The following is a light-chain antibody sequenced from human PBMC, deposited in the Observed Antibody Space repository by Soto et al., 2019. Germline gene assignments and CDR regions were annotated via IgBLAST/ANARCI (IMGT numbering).Light chain of an antibody. CDR1: SSDVAAHNY. CDR2: DVN. CDR3: SSYTTSNTPLYV. Sequence: QSALTQPASVSGSPGQSITISCTGTSSDVAAHNYVSWFQHHAGKAPKLMLYDVNNRPSGVSNRFSGSKSGNTASLTISGLQVEDEADYYCSSYTTSNTPLYVFGTGTKLTVL. J-gene: IGLJ1*01. V-gene: IGLV2-14*03.